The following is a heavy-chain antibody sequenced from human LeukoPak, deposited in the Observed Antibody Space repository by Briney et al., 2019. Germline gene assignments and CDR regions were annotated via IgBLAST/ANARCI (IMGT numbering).Heavy chain of an antibody. CDR3: ARHAGPPTTVTIHFDY. Sequence: SETLSLTCTVSGYSISSGYYWGWIRQPPGKGLEWIGSIYHSGSTYYNPSLKSRVTISVDTSKNQFSLKLSSVTAADTAVYYCARHAGPPTTVTIHFDYWGQGTLVTVSS. CDR2: IYHSGST. V-gene: IGHV4-38-2*02. D-gene: IGHD4-17*01. J-gene: IGHJ4*02. CDR1: GYSISSGYY.